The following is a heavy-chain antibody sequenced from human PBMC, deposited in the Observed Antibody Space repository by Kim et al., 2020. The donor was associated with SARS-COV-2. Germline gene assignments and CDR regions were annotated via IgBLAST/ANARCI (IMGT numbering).Heavy chain of an antibody. J-gene: IGHJ6*02. Sequence: GGSLRLSCAASGFSFNNFGMHWVRQAPGKGLEWVALISDEGSKKYYADSLKGRFTISRDSSKNTLYLQMNSLRAEDTAVYYCAKDRSCVMITFGGESGGLVVWGQGTTVTVSS. V-gene: IGHV3-30*18. CDR3: AKDRSCVMITFGGESGGLVV. CDR1: GFSFNNFG. D-gene: IGHD3-16*01. CDR2: ISDEGSKK.